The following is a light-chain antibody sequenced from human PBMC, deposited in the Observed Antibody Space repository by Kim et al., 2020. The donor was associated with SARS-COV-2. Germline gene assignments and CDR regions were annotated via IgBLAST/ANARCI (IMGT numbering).Light chain of an antibody. V-gene: IGKV1-27*01. Sequence: DIQMTQSPSSLSASVGDRVTITCRASQDIANSLAWYQQKPGTVHKVLIYGASTLQSGVPSRFSGSGSGTEFTLTIGSLQTEDVATYYCQKYNSAPWTFGPGTKVDIK. CDR3: QKYNSAPWT. CDR2: GAS. CDR1: QDIANS. J-gene: IGKJ1*01.